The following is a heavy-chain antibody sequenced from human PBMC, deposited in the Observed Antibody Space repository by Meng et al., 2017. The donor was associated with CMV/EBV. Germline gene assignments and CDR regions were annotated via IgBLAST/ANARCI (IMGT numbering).Heavy chain of an antibody. Sequence: SVKVSCKASGGTFSSYAISWVRQAPGQGLEWMGGIIPILGIANYAQKFQGRVTITADKSTSTAYMELSSLRSEDTAVYYCARVGVSLDAFDIWGQGTMVTVSS. D-gene: IGHD3-16*01. CDR2: IIPILGIA. J-gene: IGHJ3*02. V-gene: IGHV1-69*10. CDR3: ARVGVSLDAFDI. CDR1: GGTFSSYA.